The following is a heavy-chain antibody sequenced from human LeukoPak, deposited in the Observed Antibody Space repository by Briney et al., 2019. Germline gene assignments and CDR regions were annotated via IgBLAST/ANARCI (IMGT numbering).Heavy chain of an antibody. J-gene: IGHJ4*02. Sequence: QPGGSLRLSCAASGFTFSSYAMSWVRQAPGKGLEWVSAISGSGGSTYYADSVKGRFTISRDNSKNTLYLQMNSLRAEDTAVYYCAKDPVVGRITMIVIDYWGQGTLVTVSS. CDR1: GFTFSSYA. CDR2: ISGSGGST. CDR3: AKDPVVGRITMIVIDY. V-gene: IGHV3-23*01. D-gene: IGHD3-22*01.